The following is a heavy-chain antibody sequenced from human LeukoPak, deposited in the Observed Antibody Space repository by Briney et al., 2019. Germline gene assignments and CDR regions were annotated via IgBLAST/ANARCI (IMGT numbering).Heavy chain of an antibody. D-gene: IGHD3-22*01. CDR2: ISGSGGST. CDR1: GFTFSSYA. V-gene: IGHV3-23*01. Sequence: GGSLRLSCEASGFTFSSYAMSWVRQVPGKGLEWVSAISGSGGSTYYADSVKGRFTISRDNSKNTLYLQMNSLRAEDTAIYYCAKDARGYYYDSSGYWGYFDYWGQGTLVTVSS. CDR3: AKDARGYYYDSSGYWGYFDY. J-gene: IGHJ4*02.